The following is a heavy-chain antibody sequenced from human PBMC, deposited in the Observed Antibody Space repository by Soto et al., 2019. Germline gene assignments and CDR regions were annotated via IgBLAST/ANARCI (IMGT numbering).Heavy chain of an antibody. CDR2: IYPGDSDT. CDR1: GYSFTSYW. V-gene: IGHV5-51*01. D-gene: IGHD6-13*01. CDR3: ARFRGSGLRLYSSSLGYYYGMDV. J-gene: IGHJ6*02. Sequence: GESLKISCKGSGYSFTSYWIGWVRQMPGKGLEWMGIIYPGDSDTRYSPSFQGQVTISADKSISTAYLQWSSLKASDTAMYYCARFRGSGLRLYSSSLGYYYGMDVWGQGTTVTVSS.